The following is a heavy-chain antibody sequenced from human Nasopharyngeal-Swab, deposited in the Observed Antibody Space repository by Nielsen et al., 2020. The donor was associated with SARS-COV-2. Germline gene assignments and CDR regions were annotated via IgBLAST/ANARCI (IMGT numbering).Heavy chain of an antibody. CDR1: GFTFTSSA. CDR2: IVVGSGNT. V-gene: IGHV1-58*02. Sequence: VKVSCKASGFTFTSSAMQWVRQARGQRLEWIGWIVVGSGNTNYAQKFQERVTITRDMSTSTAYMELSSLRSEDTAVYYCAAAYYDILTGLDYYYYYGMDVWGQGTTVTVSS. J-gene: IGHJ6*02. CDR3: AAAYYDILTGLDYYYYYGMDV. D-gene: IGHD3-9*01.